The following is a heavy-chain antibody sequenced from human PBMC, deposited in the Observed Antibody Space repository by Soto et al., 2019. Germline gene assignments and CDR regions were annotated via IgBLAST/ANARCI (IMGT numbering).Heavy chain of an antibody. D-gene: IGHD5-18*01. CDR1: GYTFTSYD. Sequence: QVQLVQSGAEVKKPGASVKVSCKASGYTFTSYDINWVRQATGHGLEWMGWMNPNSGNTGYAQKFQGRVTMTRNSYISTAYMELSSLGSEDTAVYYCARGPRIQLWVRRVYYSYGMDVWGQGTTVTVSS. V-gene: IGHV1-8*01. CDR3: ARGPRIQLWVRRVYYSYGMDV. CDR2: MNPNSGNT. J-gene: IGHJ6*02.